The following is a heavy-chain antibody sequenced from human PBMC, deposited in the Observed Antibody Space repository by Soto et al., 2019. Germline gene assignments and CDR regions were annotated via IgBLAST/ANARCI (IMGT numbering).Heavy chain of an antibody. D-gene: IGHD3-22*01. Sequence: GPVKVSCKASGYTFTSYGISWVRQAPGQGLEWMGWISAYNGNTNYAQKLQGRVTMTTDTSTSTAYMELRSLRSDDTAVYYCARTFYDSSGYYPGFDYWGQGTLVTVSS. CDR3: ARTFYDSSGYYPGFDY. CDR2: ISAYNGNT. CDR1: GYTFTSYG. V-gene: IGHV1-18*04. J-gene: IGHJ4*02.